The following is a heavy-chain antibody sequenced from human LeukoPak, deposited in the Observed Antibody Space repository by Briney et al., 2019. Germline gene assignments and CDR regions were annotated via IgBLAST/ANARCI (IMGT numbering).Heavy chain of an antibody. Sequence: PGGSLRLSCAASGFTFSSYWMHWVRRAPGKGLVWVSRINSDGSSTSYADSVKGRFTISRDNAKNTLYLQMNSLRAEDTAVYYCASRSSSSSVDYWGQGPLVTVSS. CDR1: GFTFSSYW. CDR3: ASRSSSSSVDY. J-gene: IGHJ4*02. V-gene: IGHV3-74*01. D-gene: IGHD6-6*01. CDR2: INSDGSST.